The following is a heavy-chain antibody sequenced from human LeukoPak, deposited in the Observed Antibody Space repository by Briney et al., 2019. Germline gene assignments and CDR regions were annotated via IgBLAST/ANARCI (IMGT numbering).Heavy chain of an antibody. CDR2: IYYSGST. CDR3: ARVVDTAMVTNFDY. Sequence: SETLSLTCTVSGGSISSSSYYWGWIRQPPGKGLEWIGSIYYSGSTYYNPSLKSRVTISVGTSKNQFSLKLSSVTAADTAVYYCARVVDTAMVTNFDYWGQGTLVTVSS. D-gene: IGHD5-18*01. V-gene: IGHV4-39*01. CDR1: GGSISSSSYY. J-gene: IGHJ4*02.